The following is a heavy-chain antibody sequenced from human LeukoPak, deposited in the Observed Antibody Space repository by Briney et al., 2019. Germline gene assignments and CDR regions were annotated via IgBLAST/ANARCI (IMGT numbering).Heavy chain of an antibody. V-gene: IGHV5-51*01. CDR1: RYSFTSYW. J-gene: IGHJ4*02. CDR2: IYPGDSDT. D-gene: IGHD2-15*01. CDR3: ARRPGRGYCSGGSCYSSTFDY. Sequence: GESLQISCKGSRYSFTSYWIGWVRQMPGKGLEWMGIIYPGDSDTRYSPSFQGQVTISADKSISTAYLQWSSLKASDTAMYYCARRPGRGYCSGGSCYSSTFDYWGQGTLVTVSS.